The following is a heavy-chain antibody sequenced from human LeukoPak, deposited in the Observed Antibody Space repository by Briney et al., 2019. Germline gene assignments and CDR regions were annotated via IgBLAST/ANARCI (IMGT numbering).Heavy chain of an antibody. Sequence: KPSETLSLTCSVSDGSINSYYWNWIRRPPGKGLEWIGYIYYNGNTNYGPSLKSRVTMSVDTSKNLFSLKVSSVTAADTAVYYCARGRSNYYGMDVWGQGTTVTVSS. J-gene: IGHJ6*02. V-gene: IGHV4-59*01. CDR3: ARGRSNYYGMDV. D-gene: IGHD1-26*01. CDR2: IYYNGNT. CDR1: DGSINSYY.